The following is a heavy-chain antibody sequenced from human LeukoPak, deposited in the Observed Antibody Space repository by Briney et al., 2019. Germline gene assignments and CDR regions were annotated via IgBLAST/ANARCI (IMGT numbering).Heavy chain of an antibody. CDR2: INSDGSNT. V-gene: IGHV3-74*01. CDR3: ARAGIAAALDY. Sequence: GGSLRLSCAASGFTFSTYWMNWVRQAPGKGLVWVSRINSDGSNTAYADSVKGRFTISKDNAKNTLYLQMNSLRAEDTAVYYCARAGIAAALDYWGQGTLVTVSS. CDR1: GFTFSTYW. D-gene: IGHD6-13*01. J-gene: IGHJ4*02.